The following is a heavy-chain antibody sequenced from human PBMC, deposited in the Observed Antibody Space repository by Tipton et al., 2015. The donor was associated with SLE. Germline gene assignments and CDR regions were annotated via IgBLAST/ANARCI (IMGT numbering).Heavy chain of an antibody. CDR3: VGQLLLGGYFDY. CDR1: GFTFSSYA. J-gene: IGHJ4*02. CDR2: ISYDGSNK. Sequence: SLRLSCAASGFTFSSYAMHWVRQAPGKGLEWVAAISYDGSNKYYADSVKGRFTISRDNSKNTLYLQMNSLRAEDTAVYYCVGQLLLGGYFDYWGQGTLVTVSS. V-gene: IGHV3-30*04. D-gene: IGHD2-2*01.